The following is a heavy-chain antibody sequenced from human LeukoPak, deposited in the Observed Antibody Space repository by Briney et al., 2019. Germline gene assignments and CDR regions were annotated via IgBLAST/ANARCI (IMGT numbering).Heavy chain of an antibody. V-gene: IGHV3-33*06. Sequence: GGSLRLSCAASGFTFSSYGMHWVRQAPGKGLEWVAVIWYDGSNKYYADSVKGRFTISRDNPKNTLYLQMNSLRAEDTAVYYCAKDYIGYSYGIFDYWGQGTLVTVSS. J-gene: IGHJ4*02. CDR1: GFTFSSYG. D-gene: IGHD5-18*01. CDR3: AKDYIGYSYGIFDY. CDR2: IWYDGSNK.